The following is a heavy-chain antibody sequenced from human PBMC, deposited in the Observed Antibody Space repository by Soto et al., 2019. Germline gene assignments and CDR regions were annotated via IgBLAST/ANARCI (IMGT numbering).Heavy chain of an antibody. CDR3: ATVDLPHPNTVVCLV. Sequence: EVQLVASGGGLVKPGGSLRLSCVASGFTFSTYSMNWVRQAPGKGLEWVSSIVGSSSYRYYTDSVKGRFTISRDNANNTLYLLMNSLRAEDSAVYSCATVDLPHPNTVVCLVWGQGITVTVPS. J-gene: IGHJ6*02. CDR1: GFTFSTYS. D-gene: IGHD4-17*01. CDR2: IVGSSSYR. V-gene: IGHV3-21*06.